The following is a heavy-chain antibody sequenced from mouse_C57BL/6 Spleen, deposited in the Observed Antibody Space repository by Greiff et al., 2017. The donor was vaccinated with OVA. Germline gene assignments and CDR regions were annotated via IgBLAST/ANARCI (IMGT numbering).Heavy chain of an antibody. CDR3: ASYEKVLGYFDY. D-gene: IGHD2-3*01. CDR2: IWSGGST. J-gene: IGHJ2*01. CDR1: GFSLTSYG. Sequence: VQRVESGPGLVQPSQSLSITCTVSGFSLTSYGVHWVRQSPGKGLVWLGVIWSGGSTDYNAAFISRLSISKDNSKSQVFFKMNSLQADDTAIYYCASYEKVLGYFDYWGQGTTLTVSS. V-gene: IGHV2-2*01.